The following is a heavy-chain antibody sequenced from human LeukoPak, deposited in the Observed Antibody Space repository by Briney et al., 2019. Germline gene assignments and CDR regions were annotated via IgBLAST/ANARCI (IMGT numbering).Heavy chain of an antibody. D-gene: IGHD6-19*01. J-gene: IGHJ5*02. CDR2: IKQDGSEK. Sequence: GGSLRLPCAASGFTFNRYWMIWVRKAPGKGLEWVANIKQDGSEKYSVDSVKGRFTISRDNAKNSLYLQMNNLRVEDTAVYYCAKDRWYSSGVVGWFDPWGQGTLVTVSS. CDR3: AKDRWYSSGVVGWFDP. V-gene: IGHV3-7*03. CDR1: GFTFNRYW.